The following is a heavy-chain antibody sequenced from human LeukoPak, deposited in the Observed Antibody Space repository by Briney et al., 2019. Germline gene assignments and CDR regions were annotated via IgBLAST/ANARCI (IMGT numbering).Heavy chain of an antibody. D-gene: IGHD1-26*01. CDR3: ARAPYGIYSGDYYAYYMDV. CDR2: IIPIAGTA. J-gene: IGHJ6*03. V-gene: IGHV1-69*05. Sequence: GASVMVSCKASGGTFSVDAITWVRQAPGQGLEWMGGIIPIAGTANYAQKFQGRVTITMDESTNTAYMELSSLRSEDTAVYYCARAPYGIYSGDYYAYYMDVWGKGTTVTVSS. CDR1: GGTFSVDA.